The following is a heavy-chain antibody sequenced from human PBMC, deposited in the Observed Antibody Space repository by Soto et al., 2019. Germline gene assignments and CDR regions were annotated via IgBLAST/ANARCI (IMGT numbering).Heavy chain of an antibody. D-gene: IGHD2-2*01. Sequence: SETLSLTCTVASRSISSYYWSRIRQHPGKGLEWIGYIYYSGSTNYNPSLKSRVTISVDTSKNQFSLKLSSVTAADTAVYYCARALYCSSTSCYDYWGQGTLVTVS. CDR3: ARALYCSSTSCYDY. V-gene: IGHV4-59*08. CDR2: IYYSGST. J-gene: IGHJ4*02. CDR1: SRSISSYY.